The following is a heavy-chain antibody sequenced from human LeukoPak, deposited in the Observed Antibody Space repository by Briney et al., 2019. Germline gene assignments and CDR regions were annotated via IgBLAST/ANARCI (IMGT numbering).Heavy chain of an antibody. CDR3: AKGDTTWELPHDY. Sequence: GGSLRLSCAASGFTFSSYGMHWVRQAPGKGLEWVAVISYDGSNKYYADSVKGRFTISRDNSKNMLYLQMNSLRAEDTAVYYCAKGDTTWELPHDYWGQGTLVTVSS. D-gene: IGHD1-26*01. V-gene: IGHV3-30*18. J-gene: IGHJ4*02. CDR1: GFTFSSYG. CDR2: ISYDGSNK.